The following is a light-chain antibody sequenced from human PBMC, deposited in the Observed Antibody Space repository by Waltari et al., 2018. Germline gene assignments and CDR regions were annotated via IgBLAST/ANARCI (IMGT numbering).Light chain of an antibody. Sequence: DIQMTQSPSSLSASIGDRVTITCRASQSISSYLNWYQQKLGKAPNLLIYAASSLQSGVPSRFSCSGSGTDFTLTISSLQPEDFATYYCQQSYNTPRTFGQGTKVEIK. CDR2: AAS. J-gene: IGKJ1*01. CDR1: QSISSY. V-gene: IGKV1-39*01. CDR3: QQSYNTPRT.